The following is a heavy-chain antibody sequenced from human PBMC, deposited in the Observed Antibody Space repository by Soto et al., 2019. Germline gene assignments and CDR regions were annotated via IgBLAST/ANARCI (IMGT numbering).Heavy chain of an antibody. Sequence: ASVKVSCKASGYTFSSYAMHWVRHAPGQRLEWMGWINAGNGNTKYSQKFQGRVTITRDTSASTAYMELSSLRSEDTAVYYCARDKASSSWYYYYGMDVWGQGTTVTVSS. CDR1: GYTFSSYA. J-gene: IGHJ6*02. CDR2: INAGNGNT. D-gene: IGHD6-13*01. CDR3: ARDKASSSWYYYYGMDV. V-gene: IGHV1-3*01.